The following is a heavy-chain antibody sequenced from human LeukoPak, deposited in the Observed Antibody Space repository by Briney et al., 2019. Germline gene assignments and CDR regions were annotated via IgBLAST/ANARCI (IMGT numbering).Heavy chain of an antibody. CDR1: GGSISSYY. CDR2: IYYSGST. D-gene: IGHD5-18*01. Sequence: SETLSLTCTVSGGSISSYYWSWIRQPPGKGLEWIGYIYYSGSTNYNPSLKSRVTISVDPSKNQFSLKLSSVSAADTAVYYCARGYSYGLPRSWGQGTLVTVSS. CDR3: ARGYSYGLPRS. J-gene: IGHJ4*02. V-gene: IGHV4-59*01.